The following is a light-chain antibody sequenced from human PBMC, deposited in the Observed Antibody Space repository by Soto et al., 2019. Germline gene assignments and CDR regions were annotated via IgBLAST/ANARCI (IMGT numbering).Light chain of an antibody. J-gene: IGLJ7*01. V-gene: IGLV2-23*02. CDR2: EVT. CDR3: NSYAGGLVL. CDR1: SSDVGSYSL. Sequence: QSALTQPASVSGSPGQSITISCTGTSSDVGSYSLVSWYQLRPGKAPKLMIYEVTKRPSGVSNRFSGSNSGNTASLRISGLQAADEADYYCNSYAGGLVLFGGGTQLTVL.